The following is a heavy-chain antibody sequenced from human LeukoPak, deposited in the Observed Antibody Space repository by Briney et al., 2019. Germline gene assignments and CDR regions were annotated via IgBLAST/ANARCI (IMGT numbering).Heavy chain of an antibody. D-gene: IGHD3-3*01. CDR1: GGSFSGYY. CDR3: ASDFWSGYTPPYYYYGMDV. V-gene: IGHV4-34*01. Sequence: LETLSLTCAVYGGSFSGYYWSWIRQPPGKGLEWIGEINHSGSTNYNPSLKSRVTISVDTSKNQFSLKLSSVTAADTAVYYCASDFWSGYTPPYYYYGMDVWGQGTTVTVSS. CDR2: INHSGST. J-gene: IGHJ6*02.